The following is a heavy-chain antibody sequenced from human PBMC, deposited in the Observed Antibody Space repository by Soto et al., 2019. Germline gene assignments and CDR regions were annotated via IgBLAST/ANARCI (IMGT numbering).Heavy chain of an antibody. D-gene: IGHD6-13*01. CDR1: GLTVSSNY. CDR3: ARDRYSKSDYKYGMDV. J-gene: IGHJ6*02. Sequence: GGSLRLSFAASGLTVSSNYMTWVRQAPGKGLEWVSVIYSDGTTYYADSVKGRFTISRDNSKNTLYLQMNSLRAEDTAVYYCARDRYSKSDYKYGMDVWGQGTTVTVSS. CDR2: IYSDGTT. V-gene: IGHV3-53*01.